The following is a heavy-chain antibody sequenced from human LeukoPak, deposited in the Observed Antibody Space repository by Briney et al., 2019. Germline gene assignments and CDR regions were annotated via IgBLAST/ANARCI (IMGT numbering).Heavy chain of an antibody. CDR1: GGSVSSYY. CDR3: ARDNRQLAHNLYYSYYMDV. CDR2: INSSGST. D-gene: IGHD6-13*01. V-gene: IGHV4-4*07. Sequence: MASETPSLTCSVSGGSVSSYYWSWIRQPAGRGLEWIWHINSSGSTNYNPSLKSRVSMSVDTSKNQFSLRLSSVTAADTAVYYCARDNRQLAHNLYYSYYMDVWGKGTTVTVSS. J-gene: IGHJ6*03.